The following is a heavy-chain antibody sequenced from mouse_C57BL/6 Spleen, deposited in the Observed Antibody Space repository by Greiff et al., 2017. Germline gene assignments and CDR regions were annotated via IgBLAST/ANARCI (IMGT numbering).Heavy chain of an antibody. CDR3: ARSAIYGYAMDY. CDR2: IYPGSGST. V-gene: IGHV1-55*01. D-gene: IGHD1-1*01. CDR1: GYTFTSYW. J-gene: IGHJ4*01. Sequence: QVQLQQPGAELVKPGASVKMSCKASGYTFTSYWITWVKQRAGQGLEWIGVIYPGSGSTNYNEKFKSKATLTVDTSSSTAYMELSSLTSEDSAVYYWARSAIYGYAMDYWGQGSSVTVPS.